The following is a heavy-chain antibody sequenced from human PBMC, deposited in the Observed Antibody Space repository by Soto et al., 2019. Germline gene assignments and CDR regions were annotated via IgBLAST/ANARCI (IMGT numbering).Heavy chain of an antibody. D-gene: IGHD3-22*01. CDR3: ARDKKYYYDSSGFFDY. CDR1: GFTVSSNY. V-gene: IGHV3-66*01. Sequence: GGSLRLSCAASGFTVSSNYMSWVRQAPGKGLEWVSVIYSGGSTYYADSVKGRFTISRDNSKNTLYLQMNSLRAEDTAVYYCARDKKYYYDSSGFFDYWGQGT. CDR2: IYSGGST. J-gene: IGHJ4*02.